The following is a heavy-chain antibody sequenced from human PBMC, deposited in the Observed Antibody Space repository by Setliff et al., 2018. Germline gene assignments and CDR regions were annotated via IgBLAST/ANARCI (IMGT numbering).Heavy chain of an antibody. J-gene: IGHJ4*02. Sequence: GGSLRLSCAASGFTFSSYEMNWVRQAPGKGLEWVSYISSSGSTIFYADSVKGRFTISRDNAKKSLYLQMNSLRAEDTAVYYCACLDILTGLSDYWGQGTLVTVSS. CDR1: GFTFSSYE. V-gene: IGHV3-48*03. D-gene: IGHD3-9*01. CDR2: ISSSGSTI. CDR3: ACLDILTGLSDY.